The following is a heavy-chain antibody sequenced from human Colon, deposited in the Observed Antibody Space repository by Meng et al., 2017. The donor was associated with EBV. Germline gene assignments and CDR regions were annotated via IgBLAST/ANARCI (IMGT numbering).Heavy chain of an antibody. Sequence: VQIQQCGAGLLQPSGTLSLPWAVSGGSFSGYYWSWIRQAPGKGLEWIGEINHSGSTKFNPSLESRVSISVDTSENQVSLKLTSVTAADTAVYYCARRTTVNLRSFDSWGQGTLVTVSS. CDR1: GGSFSGYY. CDR3: ARRTTVNLRSFDS. D-gene: IGHD4-17*01. CDR2: INHSGST. J-gene: IGHJ4*02. V-gene: IGHV4-34*01.